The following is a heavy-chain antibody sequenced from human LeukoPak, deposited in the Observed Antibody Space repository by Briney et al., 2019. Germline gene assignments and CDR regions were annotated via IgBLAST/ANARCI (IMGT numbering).Heavy chain of an antibody. CDR2: IYSGGNT. J-gene: IGHJ4*02. CDR3: ARDPGRDGYNGEDY. V-gene: IGHV3-66*01. D-gene: IGHD5-24*01. Sequence: GGSLRLSCKASGFTVSSYCMSWVRQAPGKGLEWVALIYSGGNTDYADSVKGRFTISRDNSKNTLYLQMNSLRAEDTAVYYCARDPGRDGYNGEDYWGQGTLVTVSS. CDR1: GFTVSSYC.